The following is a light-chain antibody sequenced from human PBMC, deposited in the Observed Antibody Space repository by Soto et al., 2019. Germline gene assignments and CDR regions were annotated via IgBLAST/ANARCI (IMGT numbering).Light chain of an antibody. CDR2: DVT. CDR1: TSDIGAYNY. CDR3: CSYAGSSTVV. Sequence: QSALSQPPSASASPGQSVAISCTGTTSDIGAYNYVSWYQQHPGKVPKLIIYDVTKRPSGVPDRFSGSKSGNTASLTVSGLQAEDEADYYCCSYAGSSTVVFGGGTRLTVL. J-gene: IGLJ2*01. V-gene: IGLV2-8*01.